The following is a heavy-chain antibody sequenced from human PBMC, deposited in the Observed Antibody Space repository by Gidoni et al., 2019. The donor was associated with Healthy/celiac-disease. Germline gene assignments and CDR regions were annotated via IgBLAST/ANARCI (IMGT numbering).Heavy chain of an antibody. V-gene: IGHV3-11*01. Sequence: QVQLVESGGGLVKPGGSLRLSCAASGFPFSDYYMSWIRQAQGKGLEWVSYISSSGSTIYYADSVKGRFTISRDNAKNSLYLQMNSLRAEDTAVYYCARGSFCSSTSCYEGVDYYGMDVWGQGTTVTVSS. CDR3: ARGSFCSSTSCYEGVDYYGMDV. CDR2: ISSSGSTI. J-gene: IGHJ6*02. D-gene: IGHD2-2*01. CDR1: GFPFSDYY.